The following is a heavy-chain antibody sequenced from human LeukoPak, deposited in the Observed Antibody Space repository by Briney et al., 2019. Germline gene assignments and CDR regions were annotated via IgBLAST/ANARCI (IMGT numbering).Heavy chain of an antibody. J-gene: IGHJ6*03. CDR1: GGSISSSSYY. CDR3: ARTHFTAMVYYYYYYMDV. V-gene: IGHV4-39*07. D-gene: IGHD5-18*01. CDR2: IYYSGST. Sequence: TSETLSLTCTVSGGSISSSSYYWGWIRQPPGKELEWIGSIYYSGSTYYNPSLKSRVTISVDTSKNQFSLKLSSVTAADTAVYYCARTHFTAMVYYYYYYMDVWGKGTTVTVSS.